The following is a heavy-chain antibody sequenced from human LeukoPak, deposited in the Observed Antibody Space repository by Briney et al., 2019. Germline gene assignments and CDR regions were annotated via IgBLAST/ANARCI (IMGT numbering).Heavy chain of an antibody. CDR2: FNAGNGNT. CDR1: GNTFTSYP. D-gene: IGHD6-19*01. V-gene: IGHV1-3*01. Sequence: GASGRFSCKASGNTFTSYPMHWGRKAPGQRLRWMGWFNAGNGNTKYSQKFQGRVTITRDTSASTAYMELSSLRSEDTAVYYCARGPKGIAVAGLSYYFDYWGQGTLVTVSS. J-gene: IGHJ4*02. CDR3: ARGPKGIAVAGLSYYFDY.